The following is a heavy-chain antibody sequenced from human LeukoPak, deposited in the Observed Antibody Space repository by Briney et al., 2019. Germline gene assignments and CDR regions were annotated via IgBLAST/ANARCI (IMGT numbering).Heavy chain of an antibody. D-gene: IGHD6-19*01. CDR1: GFTFSNYA. Sequence: GGSLRLSCAVSGFTFSNYAMHWVRQAPGKGLEWVAIISYDGTNKYYADSVKGRFTSSRDNAKNSLYLQMNSLRVEDTAVYYCARVAVAGTLLYYYMDVWGKGTTVTISS. V-gene: IGHV3-30*04. CDR2: ISYDGTNK. CDR3: ARVAVAGTLLYYYMDV. J-gene: IGHJ6*03.